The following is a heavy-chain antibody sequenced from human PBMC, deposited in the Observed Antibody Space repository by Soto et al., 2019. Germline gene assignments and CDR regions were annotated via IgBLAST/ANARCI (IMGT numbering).Heavy chain of an antibody. D-gene: IGHD1-7*01. Sequence: QVQLVQSGAEEKKPGASVKVSCKASGYTFTSYTMHWVRQAPGQRLEWMGWINAGNGNTKFSQKFKGRVTITRDTSASTAYMELSSLRSEDTAVYYCARDPWNYVRGWFDPWGQGTLVTVSS. CDR1: GYTFTSYT. CDR3: ARDPWNYVRGWFDP. CDR2: INAGNGNT. J-gene: IGHJ5*02. V-gene: IGHV1-3*05.